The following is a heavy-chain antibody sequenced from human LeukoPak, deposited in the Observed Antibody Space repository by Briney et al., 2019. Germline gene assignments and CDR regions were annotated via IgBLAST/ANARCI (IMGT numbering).Heavy chain of an antibody. J-gene: IGHJ4*02. CDR1: GFTFSSYA. D-gene: IGHD1-1*01. CDR3: AKVDNWKYGHHDF. V-gene: IGHV3-23*01. CDR2: ISGSDGTT. Sequence: GGSLRLSCAASGFTFSSYAMSWVRQAPGKGLEWVSSISGSDGTTYYADSVKGRFTISRDNSKYTLSLQMDSLRTEDTAVYYCAKVDNWKYGHHDFWGQGTLVTVSS.